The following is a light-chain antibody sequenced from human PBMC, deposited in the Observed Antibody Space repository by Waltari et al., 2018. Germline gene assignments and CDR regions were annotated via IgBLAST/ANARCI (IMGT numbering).Light chain of an antibody. CDR3: SSYAGSNTWV. CDR1: TIDVGGYHY. J-gene: IGLJ3*02. Sequence: QSALTQPPSASGSPGQSVTISCTGTTIDVGGYHYVSWYQHHPGKPPKFMIYEVSKRPSGVPDRFSGSKSGNTASLTVSGLQAEDEADYYCSSYAGSNTWVFGGGTKLTVL. CDR2: EVS. V-gene: IGLV2-8*01.